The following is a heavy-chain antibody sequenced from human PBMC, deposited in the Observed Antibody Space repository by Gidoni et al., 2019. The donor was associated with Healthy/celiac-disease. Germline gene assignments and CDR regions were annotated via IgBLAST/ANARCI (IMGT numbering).Heavy chain of an antibody. D-gene: IGHD4-17*01. Sequence: QVQLVQSGAEVKKPGASVKVSCKASGYSFTRYYMHWVRQAPGQGLEWMGRINPNSGGTNYAQKFQGRVTMTRDTSISTAYMELSRLRSDDTAVYYCARDPSATVTTRNYYYYMDVWGKGTTVTVSS. V-gene: IGHV1-2*06. J-gene: IGHJ6*03. CDR2: INPNSGGT. CDR1: GYSFTRYY. CDR3: ARDPSATVTTRNYYYYMDV.